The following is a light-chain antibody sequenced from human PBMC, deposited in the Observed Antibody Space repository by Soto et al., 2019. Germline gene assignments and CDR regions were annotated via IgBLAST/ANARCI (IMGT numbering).Light chain of an antibody. CDR3: AAWDDSLNGYV. V-gene: IGLV1-44*01. Sequence: VLTQPLSASGTPGQRVTISCSGSSSNIGSNTVNWYQQLPGTAPKLLIYSNNQRPSGVPDRFSGSKSGTSASLAISGLQSEDEADYYCAAWDDSLNGYVFGTGTKVTVL. CDR1: SSNIGSNT. J-gene: IGLJ1*01. CDR2: SNN.